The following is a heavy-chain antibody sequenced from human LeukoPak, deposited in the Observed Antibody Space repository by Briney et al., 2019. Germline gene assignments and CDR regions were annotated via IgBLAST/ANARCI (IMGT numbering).Heavy chain of an antibody. Sequence: ASVKVSCKASGYTFTSYGISWVRQAPGQGLEWMGWISAYSGNTNYAQKLQGRVTMTRDSSTSTVYMELSSLRSEDTAVYYCARQEVVPAAPGDYWGQGTLVTVSS. J-gene: IGHJ4*02. CDR2: ISAYSGNT. CDR3: ARQEVVPAAPGDY. V-gene: IGHV1-18*01. D-gene: IGHD2-2*01. CDR1: GYTFTSYG.